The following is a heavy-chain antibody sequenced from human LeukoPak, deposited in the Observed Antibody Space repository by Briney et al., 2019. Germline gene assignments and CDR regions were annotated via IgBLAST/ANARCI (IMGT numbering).Heavy chain of an antibody. CDR3: TTDSTYYYGSGSYDY. J-gene: IGHJ4*02. CDR1: GFTFSNAW. Sequence: GGSLGLSCAASGFTFSNAWMSWVRQAPGKGLEWVGRIKSKTDGGTTDYAAPVKGRFTISRDDSKNTLYLQMNSLKTEDTAVYYCTTDSTYYYGSGSYDYWGQGTLVAVSS. CDR2: IKSKTDGGTT. V-gene: IGHV3-15*01. D-gene: IGHD3-10*01.